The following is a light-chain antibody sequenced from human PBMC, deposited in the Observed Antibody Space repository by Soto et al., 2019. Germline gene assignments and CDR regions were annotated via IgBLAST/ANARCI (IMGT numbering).Light chain of an antibody. V-gene: IGKV3-15*01. CDR3: QQYINWPRT. J-gene: IGKJ1*01. Sequence: EVVMTQSPATLSVSPGERATLSCRASQSVSSNLSWYQQNRGQAPRLLIYVASTRATGVPARFSGSGSGTEFTLTISSLQSEDFAVYYCQQYINWPRTFGQGSKVEIK. CDR2: VAS. CDR1: QSVSSN.